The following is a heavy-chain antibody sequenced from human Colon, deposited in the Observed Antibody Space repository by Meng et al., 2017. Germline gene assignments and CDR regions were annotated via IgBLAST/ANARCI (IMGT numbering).Heavy chain of an antibody. D-gene: IGHD5-18*01. Sequence: HVQLQQSGPGLVKPSQTLSLTCVISGDSVSSNAAAWNWIRQSPSRGLEWLGRTYYRSKWYNEYAVSVKSRMTFNADTSKNQVSLQVNSVTPEDTAVYYCARDHGYSYGLPLDYWGQGILVTVSS. CDR2: TYYRSKWYN. CDR3: ARDHGYSYGLPLDY. V-gene: IGHV6-1*01. CDR1: GDSVSSNAAA. J-gene: IGHJ4*02.